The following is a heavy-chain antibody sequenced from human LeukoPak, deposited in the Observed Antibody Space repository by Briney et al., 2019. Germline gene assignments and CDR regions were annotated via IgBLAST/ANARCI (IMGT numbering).Heavy chain of an antibody. CDR3: ARGRRSYDSSGYYFGTNDY. Sequence: GASVKVSCKAPGYTFTGYYMHWVRQAPGQGLEWMGWINPNSGGTNYAQKFQGRVTMTRDTSISTAYMELSRLRSDDTAVYYCARGRRSYDSSGYYFGTNDYWGQGTLVTVSS. D-gene: IGHD3-22*01. V-gene: IGHV1-2*02. CDR1: GYTFTGYY. CDR2: INPNSGGT. J-gene: IGHJ4*02.